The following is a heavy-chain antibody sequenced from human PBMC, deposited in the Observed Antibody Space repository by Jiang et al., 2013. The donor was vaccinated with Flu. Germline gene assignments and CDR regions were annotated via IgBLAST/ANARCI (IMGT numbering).Heavy chain of an antibody. V-gene: IGHV1-69*01. J-gene: IGHJ5*02. CDR3: ARDGVGQWPAPYNWFDP. Sequence: SSYAISWVRQAPGQGLEWMGGIIPIFGTANYAQKFQGRVTITADESTSTAYMELSSLRSEDTAVYYCARDGVGQWPAPYNWFDPWGQGTLVTVSS. CDR1: SSYA. D-gene: IGHD6-19*01. CDR2: IIPIFGTA.